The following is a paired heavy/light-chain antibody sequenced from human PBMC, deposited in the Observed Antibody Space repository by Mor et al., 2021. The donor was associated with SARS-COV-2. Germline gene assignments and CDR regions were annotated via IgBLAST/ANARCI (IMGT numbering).Heavy chain of an antibody. CDR1: GGSINDYY. CDR2: FYYGGST. Sequence: QVQLQESGPGLVKPSETLSLTCTVSGGSINDYYWSWIRQPPGKGLEWIGYFYYGGSTSYNPSLRSRVTMSLDTSRSQFSLKLTSVTAADTAVYYCARQGAWEPWYFDLWGRGTLVTVSS. V-gene: IGHV4-59*08. CDR3: ARQGAWEPWYFDL. D-gene: IGHD1-26*01. J-gene: IGHJ2*01.
Light chain of an antibody. Sequence: DIVMTQSPDSLAVTLGERATINCKSSQSVLYRSNHKNYLGWYQQKPGQPPKLLIYWASTRESGVPDRFSGSGSGTDFTLTISSLQAEDVAVYYCQQYYITPLTFGPGTKVDV. V-gene: IGKV4-1*01. CDR2: WAS. CDR3: QQYYITPLT. J-gene: IGKJ3*01. CDR1: QSVLYRSNHKNY.